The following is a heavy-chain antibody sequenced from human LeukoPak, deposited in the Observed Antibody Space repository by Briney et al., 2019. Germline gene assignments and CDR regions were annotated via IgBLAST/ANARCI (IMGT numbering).Heavy chain of an antibody. Sequence: GGSLRLSCAASGFTFSSYSMNWVRQAPGKGLEWVSSISSSSSYIYYADSVKGRFTISRDNAKNSLYLQMNSLRAEDTAVYYCARASIAAAEVFDYWGQGTLVTVSS. CDR3: ARASIAAAEVFDY. CDR1: GFTFSSYS. CDR2: ISSSSSYI. J-gene: IGHJ4*02. V-gene: IGHV3-21*01. D-gene: IGHD6-13*01.